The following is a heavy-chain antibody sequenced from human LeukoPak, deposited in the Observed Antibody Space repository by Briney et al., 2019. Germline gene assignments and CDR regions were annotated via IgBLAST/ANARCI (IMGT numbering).Heavy chain of an antibody. D-gene: IGHD5-18*01. CDR1: GYSFTNDW. CDR2: IYPGDSDT. CDR3: ARHQGGYGIQLYMDV. V-gene: IGHV5-51*01. Sequence: GESLKISCKGSGYSFTNDWIGWVLQMPGKVLEWMGIIYPGDSDTRYSPSFQGQVTISADKSISTAYLQWSSLKASDTAMYYCARHQGGYGIQLYMDVWGKGTTVTISS. J-gene: IGHJ6*03.